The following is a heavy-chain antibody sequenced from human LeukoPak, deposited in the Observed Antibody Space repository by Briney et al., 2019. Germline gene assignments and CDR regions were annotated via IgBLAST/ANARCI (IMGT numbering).Heavy chain of an antibody. Sequence: ASVKVSCKASGYTFTNFDINWVRQATGQGLEWMGWMNPNTGNAGYAQKFQDRVTITWDASISTAYMELSSLRSEDTAVYYCATGVLLLAAPTYFDYWGQGTLVTVSS. CDR3: ATGVLLLAAPTYFDY. CDR2: MNPNTGNA. V-gene: IGHV1-8*02. J-gene: IGHJ4*02. CDR1: GYTFTNFD. D-gene: IGHD2/OR15-2a*01.